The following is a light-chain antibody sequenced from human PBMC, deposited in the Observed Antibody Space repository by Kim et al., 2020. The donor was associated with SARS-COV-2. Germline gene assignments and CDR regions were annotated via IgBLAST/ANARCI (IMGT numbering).Light chain of an antibody. CDR2: VAS. J-gene: IGKJ4*02. V-gene: IGKV3-15*01. CDR3: QQYNNWPPT. CDR1: QSVCSN. Sequence: PPRETSPASCRASQSVCSNLAWYQQKPGQAPRLLIYVASTRATRIPARFSVSGSGTEFTLTISSLQAEDFAVYYCQQYNNWPPTFGGGTKVDIK.